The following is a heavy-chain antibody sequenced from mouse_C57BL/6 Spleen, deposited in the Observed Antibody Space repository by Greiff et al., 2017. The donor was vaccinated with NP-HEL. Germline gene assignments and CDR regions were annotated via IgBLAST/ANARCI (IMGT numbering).Heavy chain of an antibody. D-gene: IGHD1-1*01. CDR2: ISYDGSN. CDR1: GYSITSGYY. Sequence: EVHLVESGPGLVKPSQSLSLTCSVTGYSITSGYYWNWIRQFPGNKLEWMGYISYDGSNNYNPSLKNRISITRDTSKNQFFLKLNSVTTEDTATYYCASPIYYYGSSPFAYWGQGTLVTVSA. V-gene: IGHV3-6*01. J-gene: IGHJ3*01. CDR3: ASPIYYYGSSPFAY.